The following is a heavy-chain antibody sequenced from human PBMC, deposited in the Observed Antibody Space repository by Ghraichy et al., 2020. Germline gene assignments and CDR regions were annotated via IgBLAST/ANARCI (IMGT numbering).Heavy chain of an antibody. CDR3: VKGVGYD. D-gene: IGHD1-1*01. V-gene: IGHV3-43*01. CDR1: GFTFDEHT. Sequence: GGSLRLSCAASGFTFDEHTMHWVRQAPGKGLEWVSLITGGNENRYYADSVKGRFTISRDNSKNSLYLQMNSLRTEDSALYYCVKGVGYDWGQGTLVIVYS. CDR2: ITGGNENR. J-gene: IGHJ1*01.